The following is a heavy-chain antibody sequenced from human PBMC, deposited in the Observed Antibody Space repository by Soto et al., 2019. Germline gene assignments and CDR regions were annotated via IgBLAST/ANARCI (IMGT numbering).Heavy chain of an antibody. CDR1: GATFSSCA. CDR2: IIPIFGTA. J-gene: IGHJ5*02. CDR3: ARESGDAKSWFDP. D-gene: IGHD2-21*02. V-gene: IGHV1-69*13. Sequence: ASVKVSCKASGATFSSCAISCVRQAPGQGLEWMGGIIPIFGTANYAQKFQGRVTITADESTSTAYMELSSLRSEDTAVYYCARESGDAKSWFDPWGQGPLVTVSS.